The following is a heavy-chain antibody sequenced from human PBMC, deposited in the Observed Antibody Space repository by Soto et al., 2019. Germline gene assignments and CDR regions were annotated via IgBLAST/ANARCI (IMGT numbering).Heavy chain of an antibody. CDR2: ISGGGDGT. CDR1: GFTSSSYA. Sequence: EVQLLESGGGLVQPGGSLRLSCAASGFTSSSYAMSWVRQAPGKGLEWVSAISGGGDGTYYADSVKGRFTISRDNSKNTLYLQMNSLRAEDTAVYCCATRVTIFGLPIIVWCQGTLVTVSS. D-gene: IGHD3-3*01. V-gene: IGHV3-23*01. J-gene: IGHJ4*02. CDR3: ATRVTIFGLPIIV.